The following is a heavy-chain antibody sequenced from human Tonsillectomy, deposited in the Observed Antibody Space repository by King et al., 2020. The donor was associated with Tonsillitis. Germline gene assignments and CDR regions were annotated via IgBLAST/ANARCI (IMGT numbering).Heavy chain of an antibody. V-gene: IGHV3-9*01. CDR3: TRDPNSASGTFISGFDF. D-gene: IGHD3-10*01. CDR1: GFTFDDYA. J-gene: IGHJ4*02. Sequence: VQLVESGGGLVQPGRSLRLSCVASGFTFDDYALHWVRQAPGKGLEWVSGISYNGGNIAYADSVKGRFTISRDNGKNSLFLQMNSLSAEDTALYYCTRDPNSASGTFISGFDFWGQGTLVAVSS. CDR2: ISYNGGNI.